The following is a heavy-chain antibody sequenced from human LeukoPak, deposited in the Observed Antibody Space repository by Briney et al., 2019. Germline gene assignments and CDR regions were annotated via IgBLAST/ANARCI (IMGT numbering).Heavy chain of an antibody. CDR3: ARDFGDSSEYFQH. CDR2: IDWNGAST. D-gene: IGHD6-13*01. J-gene: IGHJ1*01. Sequence: GGSLRLSCAASGFTFDDYGMSWVRQVAGQGLEWVSGIDWNGASTGHADSVKGRFTISRDDAKKSLYLQMNSLRAEDTALYYCARDFGDSSEYFQHWGQGTLVTVSS. CDR1: GFTFDDYG. V-gene: IGHV3-20*04.